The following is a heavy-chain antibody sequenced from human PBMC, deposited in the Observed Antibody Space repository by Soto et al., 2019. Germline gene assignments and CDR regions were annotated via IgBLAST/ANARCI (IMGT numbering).Heavy chain of an antibody. CDR2: INDAGAT. D-gene: IGHD3-10*01. CDR1: GGTFGGYH. V-gene: IGHV4-34*01. J-gene: IGHJ6*03. CDR3: PRGVMVRALMSGEGTRDYMAV. Sequence: QARLEERGAGLLKPSETLSLNCDVYGGTFGGYHWSWIRRPPGKGLDWSGDINDAGATAYNPSLKRRVSISAEMSGTQFSLRLTSVTAADAAVYHCPRGVMVRALMSGEGTRDYMAVWGKGAAVPVS.